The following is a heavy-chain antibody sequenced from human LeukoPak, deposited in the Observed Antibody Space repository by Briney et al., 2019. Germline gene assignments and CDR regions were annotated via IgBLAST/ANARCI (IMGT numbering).Heavy chain of an antibody. CDR2: INPNSGGT. V-gene: IGHV1-2*02. J-gene: IGHJ6*03. D-gene: IGHD2-2*01. Sequence: GASVKGSCKASGYTFTGYYMHWVRQAPGQGLEWMGWINPNSGGTNYAQKFQGRVTMTRDTSISTAYMELSRLRSDDTAVYYCARAHCSSTSCYGWYYYYYMDDWGKGSTVTVYS. CDR3: ARAHCSSTSCYGWYYYYYMDD. CDR1: GYTFTGYY.